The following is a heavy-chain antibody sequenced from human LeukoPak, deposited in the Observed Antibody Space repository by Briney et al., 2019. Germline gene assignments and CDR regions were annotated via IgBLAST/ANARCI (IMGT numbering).Heavy chain of an antibody. CDR2: MNPNSGNT. Sequence: GASVKVSCKASGYTFTSYDINWVRQATGQGLEWMGWMNPNSGNTGYAQKFQGRVTMTRNTSISTAYMELSSLRSEGTAVYYCARELAARGPDYYYYYGMDVWGQGTTVTVSS. CDR1: GYTFTSYD. D-gene: IGHD6-6*01. J-gene: IGHJ6*02. CDR3: ARELAARGPDYYYYYGMDV. V-gene: IGHV1-8*01.